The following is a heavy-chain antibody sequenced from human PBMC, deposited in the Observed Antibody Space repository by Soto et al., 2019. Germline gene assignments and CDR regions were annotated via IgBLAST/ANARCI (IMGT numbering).Heavy chain of an antibody. V-gene: IGHV4-61*01. J-gene: IGHJ6*03. Sequence: SETLSLTCTVSGVSVISSSYYWGWIRQPPGKGLEWIGYIYYSGSTNYNPSLKSRVTISVDTSKNQFSLKLSSVTAADTAVYYCARSMVYYDFWSGSCLTACYYYMDVWGKGTTVTVSS. D-gene: IGHD3-3*01. CDR1: GVSVISSSYY. CDR2: IYYSGST. CDR3: ARSMVYYDFWSGSCLTACYYYMDV.